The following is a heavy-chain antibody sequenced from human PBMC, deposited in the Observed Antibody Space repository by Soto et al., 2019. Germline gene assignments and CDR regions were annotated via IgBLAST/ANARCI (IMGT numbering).Heavy chain of an antibody. Sequence: QVQLQQWGAGLWKPSETLSLTCAVYGGSFSDYYWTWIRQPPGKGLEWIGEIYHTGSTNYNPSLKSRGTITVDTSKTQFSLKLSSVTAAGTAVYYCARGLLPWFFDLWGPGTLVTVSS. CDR3: ARGLLPWFFDL. CDR2: IYHTGST. J-gene: IGHJ2*01. V-gene: IGHV4-34*01. CDR1: GGSFSDYY.